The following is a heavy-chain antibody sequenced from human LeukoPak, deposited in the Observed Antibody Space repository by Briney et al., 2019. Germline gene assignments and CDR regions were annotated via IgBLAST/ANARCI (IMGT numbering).Heavy chain of an antibody. CDR2: IYSSGDT. CDR3: ARHVIYSGGYSYWFDP. J-gene: IGHJ5*02. D-gene: IGHD1-26*01. Sequence: PSETLSLTCTVSGGSISSYYWSWIRQSPGKGLEWIAYIYSSGDTNYNPSLRSRASISLDTSKNLCSLRLSSVTAADTAVYYCARHVIYSGGYSYWFDPWAWEPWSPSLQ. CDR1: GGSISSYY. V-gene: IGHV4-59*08.